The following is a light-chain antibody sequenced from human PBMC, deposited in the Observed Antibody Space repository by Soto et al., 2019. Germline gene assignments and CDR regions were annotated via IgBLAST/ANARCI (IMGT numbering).Light chain of an antibody. CDR2: EVS. CDR1: GSDVGGYNY. J-gene: IGLJ2*01. V-gene: IGLV2-14*01. CDR3: SSYTSSSTPHVV. Sequence: QSALTQPASVSGSPGQSITISCTGTGSDVGGYNYVSWYQHHPGKAPKLMIYEVSNRPSGVSNRFSGSKSGNTASLTISGLQAEDEDDYYCSSYTSSSTPHVVFGGGTKLTVL.